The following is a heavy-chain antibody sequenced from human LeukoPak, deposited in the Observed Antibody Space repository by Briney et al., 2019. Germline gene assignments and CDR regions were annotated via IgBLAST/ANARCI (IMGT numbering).Heavy chain of an antibody. CDR2: IKSKTDGGTT. D-gene: IGHD3-10*01. Sequence: PGGSLRLSCAASGFTFSSYTMNWVRQAPGKGLEWVGRIKSKTDGGTTDYAAPVKGRFTISRDDSKNTLYLQMNSLKTEDTAVYYCTTDLKVRGVIIANWGQGTLVTVSS. CDR3: TTDLKVRGVIIAN. J-gene: IGHJ4*02. V-gene: IGHV3-15*01. CDR1: GFTFSSYT.